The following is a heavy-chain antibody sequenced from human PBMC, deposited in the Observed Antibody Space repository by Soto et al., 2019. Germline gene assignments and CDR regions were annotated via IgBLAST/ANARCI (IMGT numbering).Heavy chain of an antibody. V-gene: IGHV5-10-1*01. CDR2: IDPSDSRT. CDR3: ARHDSTGDFDF. D-gene: IGHD2-8*02. J-gene: IGHJ4*02. Sequence: GESLKISCEASGYMFPIYHISWVRQMPGKGLEWVGKIDPSDSRTMYRPSSRARITISVDKSINTAYLEWGRLKASDTAIYYCARHDSTGDFDFWCQETQVTVSS. CDR1: GYMFPIYH.